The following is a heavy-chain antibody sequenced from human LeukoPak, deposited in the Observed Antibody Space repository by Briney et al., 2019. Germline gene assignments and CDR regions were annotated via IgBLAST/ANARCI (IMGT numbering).Heavy chain of an antibody. V-gene: IGHV4-59*01. CDR3: ARGPAGAAAGGNFDY. CDR1: GGSISSYY. CDR2: IYYSGST. Sequence: SEALSLTCTVSGGSISSYYWSWIRQPPGKGLEWIGYIYYSGSTNYNPSLKSRVTISVDTSKNQFSLKLSSVTAADTAVYYCARGPAGAAAGGNFDYWGQGTLVTVSS. D-gene: IGHD6-13*01. J-gene: IGHJ4*02.